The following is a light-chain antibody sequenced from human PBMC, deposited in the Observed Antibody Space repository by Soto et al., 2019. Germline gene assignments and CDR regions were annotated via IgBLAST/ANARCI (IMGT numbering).Light chain of an antibody. V-gene: IGKV4-1*01. CDR3: QYGFT. CDR1: QSVLYSSNNKNY. J-gene: IGKJ3*01. Sequence: DIVMTQSPDSLAVSLGERATINCKSSQSVLYSSNNKNYLAWYQQKPGQPPKLLIYWASTRESGVPDRFSGSGSGTDFTLTISSLQAEDVAVYYCQYGFTFGPGTKVEIK. CDR2: WAS.